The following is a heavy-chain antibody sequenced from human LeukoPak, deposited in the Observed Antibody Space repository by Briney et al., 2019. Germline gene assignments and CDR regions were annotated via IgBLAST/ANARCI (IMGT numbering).Heavy chain of an antibody. V-gene: IGHV3-30-3*01. D-gene: IGHD6-13*01. CDR1: GFTFSSYA. CDR2: ISYDGSNK. Sequence: PGGSLRLSCAASGFTFSSYAMHWVRQAPGKGLEWVAVISYDGSNKYYADSVKGRFTISRDNSKNTPYLQMNSLRAEDTAVYYCARDPRTGYSSSRPLNSYYYYGMDVWGQGTTVTVSS. J-gene: IGHJ6*02. CDR3: ARDPRTGYSSSRPLNSYYYYGMDV.